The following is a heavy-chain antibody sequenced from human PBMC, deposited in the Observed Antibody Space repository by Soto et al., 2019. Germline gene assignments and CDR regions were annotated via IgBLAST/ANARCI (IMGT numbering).Heavy chain of an antibody. CDR3: GAKRNQHGLNY. CDR2: IYPDDSDT. D-gene: IGHD2-2*01. V-gene: IGHV5-51*01. J-gene: IGHJ4*03. Sequence: LGASQKISSNACGYSFFGYWIGRVRQMPGKGLEWMWIIYPDDSDTRYRPPFQDGHVTISADKSITTAFLERSSLEASDTAMYYCGAKRNQHGLNYSGQGPQVTVSS. CDR1: GYSFFGYW.